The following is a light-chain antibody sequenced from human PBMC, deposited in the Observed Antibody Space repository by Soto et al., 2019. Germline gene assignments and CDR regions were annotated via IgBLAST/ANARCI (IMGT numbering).Light chain of an antibody. V-gene: IGLV1-40*01. CDR1: SSNIGADHD. J-gene: IGLJ2*01. CDR3: QSYDSSLSGPV. CDR2: GNN. Sequence: QSVLTQPPSVSGAPGQRVTILCTGSSSNIGADHDVHWYQQLPETAPKLLIYGNNNRPSGVPDRFSGSKSGTSASLAITGLQADDEADYYCQSYDSSLSGPVFGGGTKLTVL.